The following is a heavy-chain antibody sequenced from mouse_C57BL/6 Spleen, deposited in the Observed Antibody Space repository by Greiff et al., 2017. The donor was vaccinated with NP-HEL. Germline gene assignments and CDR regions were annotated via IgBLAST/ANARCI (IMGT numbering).Heavy chain of an antibody. CDR3: ARPLYYSSYGYVDV. V-gene: IGHV1-82*01. D-gene: IGHD2-5*01. J-gene: IGHJ1*03. Sequence: QVQLQQSGPELVKPGASVKISCKASGYAFSSSWMNWVKQRPGKGLEWIGRIYPGDGGTNYIGQFKGQATLTADKSSSTPYLQLSSLTSEDSAVYFCARPLYYSSYGYVDVWGTGTTVTVSS. CDR1: GYAFSSSW. CDR2: IYPGDGGT.